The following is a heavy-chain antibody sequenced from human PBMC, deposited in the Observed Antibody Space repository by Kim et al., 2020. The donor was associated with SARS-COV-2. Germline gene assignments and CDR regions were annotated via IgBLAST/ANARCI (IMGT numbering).Heavy chain of an antibody. CDR2: ISWNSGSI. Sequence: GGSLRLSCAASGFTFDDYAMHWVRQAPGKGLEWVSGISWNSGSIGYADSVKGRFTISRDNAKNSLYLQMNSLRAEDTALYYCAKDINGHYYGMDVWGQGT. CDR1: GFTFDDYA. J-gene: IGHJ6*02. CDR3: AKDINGHYYGMDV. V-gene: IGHV3-9*01.